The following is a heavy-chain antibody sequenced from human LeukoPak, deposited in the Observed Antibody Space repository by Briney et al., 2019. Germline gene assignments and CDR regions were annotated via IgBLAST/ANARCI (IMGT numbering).Heavy chain of an antibody. CDR2: IKTRVYGITT. V-gene: IGHV3-15*01. CDR3: ATLAMVIGTHFDY. J-gene: IGHJ4*02. CDR1: GFTFSSYA. D-gene: IGHD5-18*01. Sequence: GGSLTLSCAASGFTFSSYAMSWVRQAPGKGLEWVGRIKTRVYGITTDYNTPVKGRFTISRDDSKNAVYLQMSSLKTEDTAVYYCATLAMVIGTHFDYWGPGTVVTVSS.